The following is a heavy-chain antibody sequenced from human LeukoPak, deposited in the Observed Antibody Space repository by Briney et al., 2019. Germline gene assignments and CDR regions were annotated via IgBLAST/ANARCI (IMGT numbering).Heavy chain of an antibody. Sequence: GGSLRLSCAASGFTFSSYWMHWVRQAPGKGLVWVSRINSDGSSTSYADSVKGRFTISRDNAKNTLYLQMNSLRAEDTAVYYCAKGLWGGIYYYYMDVWGKGTTVTISS. D-gene: IGHD3-16*01. V-gene: IGHV3-74*01. J-gene: IGHJ6*03. CDR2: INSDGSST. CDR1: GFTFSSYW. CDR3: AKGLWGGIYYYYMDV.